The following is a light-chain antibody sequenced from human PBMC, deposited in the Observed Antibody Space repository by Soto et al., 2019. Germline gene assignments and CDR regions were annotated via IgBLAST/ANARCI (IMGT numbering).Light chain of an antibody. Sequence: DIQMTQSPSTLSASVGYRVTITCRASQSINIWLAWYQQKPGKAPKLPIYRASSLDSGVPSRFSGSGSETEFTLTINRLQPDDFATYYCQQYNSYSWTFGQGTRWISN. CDR1: QSINIW. V-gene: IGKV1-5*03. CDR3: QQYNSYSWT. CDR2: RAS. J-gene: IGKJ1*01.